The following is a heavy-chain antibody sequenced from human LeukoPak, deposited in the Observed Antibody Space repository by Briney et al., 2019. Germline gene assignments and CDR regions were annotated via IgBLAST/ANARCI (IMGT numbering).Heavy chain of an antibody. Sequence: SETLSLTCAVYGASFSGYYWSWIRQPPGKGLEWIGEINHSGSTNYNPSLKSRVAISVDTSKNQFSLKLSSVTAADTAVYYCARDPHGSGSYDRPHDAPHDAFDIWGQGTRVSVSS. CDR1: GASFSGYY. V-gene: IGHV4-34*01. CDR3: ARDPHGSGSYDRPHDAPHDAFDI. D-gene: IGHD3-10*01. J-gene: IGHJ3*02. CDR2: INHSGST.